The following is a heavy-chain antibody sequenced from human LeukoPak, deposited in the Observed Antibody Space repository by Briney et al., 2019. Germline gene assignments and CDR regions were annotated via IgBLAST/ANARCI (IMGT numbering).Heavy chain of an antibody. D-gene: IGHD2-15*01. CDR2: IYSGGST. CDR1: GFTVSSNY. CDR3: ARDKVAGCSGGSCYLIYYYGMDV. V-gene: IGHV3-53*01. J-gene: IGHJ6*02. Sequence: GGSLRLSCAASGFTVSSNYMSWVRQAPGKGLEWVSVIYSGGSTYYADSVKGRFTISRDNSKNTLYLQMNSLRAEDTAVYYCARDKVAGCSGGSCYLIYYYGMDVWGQGTTVTVSS.